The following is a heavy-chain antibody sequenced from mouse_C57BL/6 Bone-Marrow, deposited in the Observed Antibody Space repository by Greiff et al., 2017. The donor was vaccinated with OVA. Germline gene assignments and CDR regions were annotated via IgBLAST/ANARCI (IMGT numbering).Heavy chain of an antibody. CDR3: AREGLYYDPFAY. Sequence: VQLQQSGPELVKPGASVKISCKASGYSFTGYYMNWVKQSPEKSLEWIGEINPSTGGTTYNQKFKAKATLTVDKSSSTAYMQLKSLTSEDSAVYYCAREGLYYDPFAYWGPGTLVTVSA. J-gene: IGHJ3*01. CDR1: GYSFTGYY. D-gene: IGHD1-1*02. CDR2: INPSTGGT. V-gene: IGHV1-42*01.